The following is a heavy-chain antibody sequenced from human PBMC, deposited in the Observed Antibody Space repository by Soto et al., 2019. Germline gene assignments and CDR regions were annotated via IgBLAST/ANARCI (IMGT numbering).Heavy chain of an antibody. J-gene: IGHJ4*02. CDR3: ATDPFAPGLLWLGELGY. V-gene: IGHV1-24*01. CDR1: GYTLTELS. D-gene: IGHD3-10*01. Sequence: ASVKVSCKVSGYTLTELSMHWVRQAPVKGLEWMGGFDPEDGETIYAQKFQGRVTMTEDTSTDTAYMELSSLRSEDTAVYYCATDPFAPGLLWLGELGYWGQGTLVTVSS. CDR2: FDPEDGET.